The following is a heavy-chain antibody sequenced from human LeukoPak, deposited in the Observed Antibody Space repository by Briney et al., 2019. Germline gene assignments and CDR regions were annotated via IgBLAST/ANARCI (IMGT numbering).Heavy chain of an antibody. J-gene: IGHJ5*02. CDR3: TRGLGEHGGVSDR. CDR1: GFTFSSYG. D-gene: IGHD3-16*01. Sequence: GGSLRLSCAASGFTFSSYGMHWVRQAPGKGLEWVANIKHDGSEQIYVGSVKGRFTISRDNAKDSVYLQMNSLRAEDTAVYYCTRGLGEHGGVSDRWGQGTLVIVS. V-gene: IGHV3-7*01. CDR2: IKHDGSEQ.